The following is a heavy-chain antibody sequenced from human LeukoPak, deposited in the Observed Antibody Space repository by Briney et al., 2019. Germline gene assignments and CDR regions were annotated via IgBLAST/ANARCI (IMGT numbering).Heavy chain of an antibody. D-gene: IGHD4-23*01. J-gene: IGHJ4*02. V-gene: IGHV3-48*04. CDR3: ARERTPVEDYFDY. CDR1: GFTFSSYS. CDR2: ISSSSSTI. Sequence: GGSLRLSCAASGFTFSSYSMNWVRQAPGKGLEWVSYISSSSSTIYYADSVKGRFTISRDNAKNSLYLQMNSLRAEDTAVYYCARERTPVEDYFDYWGQGTLVTVSS.